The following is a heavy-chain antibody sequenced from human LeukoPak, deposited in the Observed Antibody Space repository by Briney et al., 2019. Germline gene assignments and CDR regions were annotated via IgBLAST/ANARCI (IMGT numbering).Heavy chain of an antibody. CDR1: GYTFTNYG. CDR3: AGYGGLYCSGGSCY. V-gene: IGHV1-18*01. J-gene: IGHJ4*02. D-gene: IGHD2-15*01. CDR2: ICAYNGNT. Sequence: ASVKVSCKASGYTFTNYGISWVRQAPGQGLEWMGWICAYNGNTNYAQKLQGRVTMTTDTSTSTAYMELRSLRSDDTAVYYGAGYGGLYCSGGSCYWGQGTLVTVSS.